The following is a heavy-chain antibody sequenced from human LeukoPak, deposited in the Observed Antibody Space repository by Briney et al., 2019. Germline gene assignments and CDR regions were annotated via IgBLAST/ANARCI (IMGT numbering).Heavy chain of an antibody. D-gene: IGHD6-13*01. CDR1: GYTFTDYY. J-gene: IGHJ4*02. CDR3: EAAANDVFDY. CDR2: INPNSGGT. V-gene: IGHV1-2*02. Sequence: APVTVSYKASGYTFTDYYMHWVRQAPGQGLEWMGWINPNSGGTKYAQKFQGRVTMTRDTSISTAYMELSRLRSDDTAVYYCEAAANDVFDYWGQGTLVTVSS.